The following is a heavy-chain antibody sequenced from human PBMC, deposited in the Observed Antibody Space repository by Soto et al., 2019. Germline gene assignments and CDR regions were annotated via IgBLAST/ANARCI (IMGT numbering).Heavy chain of an antibody. V-gene: IGHV1-69*01. J-gene: IGHJ2*01. CDR1: GGTFSSYA. Sequence: QVQLVQSGAEVKKPGSSVKVSCKASGGTFSSYAISWVRQAPGQGLEWMGGIIPIFGTANYAQKFQGRVTITAAESTSTAYMELSSLRSEDTAVYYCARGGAGIQLPSNGDWYFDLCGRGTLVTASS. CDR3: ARGGAGIQLPSNGDWYFDL. CDR2: IIPIFGTA. D-gene: IGHD5-18*01.